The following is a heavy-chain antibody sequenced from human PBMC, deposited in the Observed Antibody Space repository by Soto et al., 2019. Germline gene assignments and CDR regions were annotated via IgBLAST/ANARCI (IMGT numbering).Heavy chain of an antibody. Sequence: ESGGGLVQPGGSLRLSCAASGFTFSSYAMRWVRQAPGKGLEWVSAISGSGGSTYYTDSVKGRFTISRDNSKNTLYLQMNSLRAEDTAVYYCARRGSGSYYDYWGQGTLVTVSS. D-gene: IGHD1-26*01. CDR1: GFTFSSYA. CDR2: ISGSGGST. CDR3: ARRGSGSYYDY. J-gene: IGHJ4*02. V-gene: IGHV3-23*01.